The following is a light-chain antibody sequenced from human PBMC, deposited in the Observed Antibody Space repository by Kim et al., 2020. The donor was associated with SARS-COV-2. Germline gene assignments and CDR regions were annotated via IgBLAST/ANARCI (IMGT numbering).Light chain of an antibody. J-gene: IGKJ1*01. CDR2: GAS. Sequence: LSPEKRATLSCRASQSISNYYLAWYQQKPGQAPRLLICGASSRATGIPDRCSGSGSGTDFTLTISRLEPEDFAVYYCQPYGSSRTFGQGTKVDIK. CDR1: QSISNYY. CDR3: QPYGSSRT. V-gene: IGKV3-20*01.